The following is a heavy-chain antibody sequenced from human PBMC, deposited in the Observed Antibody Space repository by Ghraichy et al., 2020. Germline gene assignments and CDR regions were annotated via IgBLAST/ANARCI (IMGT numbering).Heavy chain of an antibody. J-gene: IGHJ4*02. CDR2: VSSTSSYT. Sequence: GGSLRLSCAASGFTFSDYYLSWIRQAPGKGLEWVSYVSSTSSYTIYADSVKGRFTISRDNAKNSLYLQMNSLRAEDTAVYYCVRPSKGYYINGICHIDYWGQGTRVTVSS. CDR3: VRPSKGYYINGICHIDY. D-gene: IGHD2-8*01. V-gene: IGHV3-11*06. CDR1: GFTFSDYY.